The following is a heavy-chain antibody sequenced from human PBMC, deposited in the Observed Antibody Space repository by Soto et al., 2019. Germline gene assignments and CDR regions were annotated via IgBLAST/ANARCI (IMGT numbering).Heavy chain of an antibody. CDR3: ARDGERWDTAMVDYYYGMDV. J-gene: IGHJ6*02. CDR2: ISSSSSTI. Sequence: GGSLRLSCAASGFTFSSYSMNWVRQAPGKGLEWVSYISSSSSTIYYADSVKGRFTISRDNAKNSLYLQMNSLRDEDTTVYYCARDGERWDTAMVDYYYGMDVWGQGTTVTVSS. D-gene: IGHD5-18*01. CDR1: GFTFSSYS. V-gene: IGHV3-48*02.